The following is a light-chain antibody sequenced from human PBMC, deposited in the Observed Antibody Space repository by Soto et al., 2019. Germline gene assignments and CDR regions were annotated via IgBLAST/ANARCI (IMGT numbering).Light chain of an antibody. J-gene: IGKJ1*01. CDR3: QRYSSNSRT. V-gene: IGKV1-5*01. CDR2: DAS. CDR1: QNVDNW. Sequence: DIQLTQSPSTLSASVGHRVTLTCRASQNVDNWVAWYQQKPGKAPKFLIYDASNLESGVPSRFSGRGSGKEFTLTISRLQPDDVATYYCQRYSSNSRTFGQGTRV.